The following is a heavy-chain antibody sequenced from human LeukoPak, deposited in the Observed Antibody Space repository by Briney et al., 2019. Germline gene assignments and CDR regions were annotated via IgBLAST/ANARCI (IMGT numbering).Heavy chain of an antibody. CDR1: GFTFSSYA. CDR3: AKDWVAVAGSTNWFDP. V-gene: IGHV3-23*01. D-gene: IGHD6-19*01. Sequence: GGSLRLSCAASGFTFSSYAMSWVRQAPGKGLEWVSAISGSGGSTYYADSLKGRFTISRDNSKNTLYLQMNSLRAEDTAVYYCAKDWVAVAGSTNWFDPWGQGTLVTVSS. CDR2: ISGSGGST. J-gene: IGHJ5*02.